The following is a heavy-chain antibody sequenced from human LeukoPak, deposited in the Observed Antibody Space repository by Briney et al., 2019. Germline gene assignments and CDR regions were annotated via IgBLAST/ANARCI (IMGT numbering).Heavy chain of an antibody. Sequence: GGSLRLSCAVSGLTFSSSRMDWVRQAPGKGLEWVASINPDGNKKYSADSVKGRFTISRDNAENSLYLQMNSLRVEDTAFYYCARDLAYSRLDYWGQGMLVTVSS. CDR2: INPDGNKK. J-gene: IGHJ4*02. D-gene: IGHD5-18*01. CDR1: GLTFSSSR. CDR3: ARDLAYSRLDY. V-gene: IGHV3-7*01.